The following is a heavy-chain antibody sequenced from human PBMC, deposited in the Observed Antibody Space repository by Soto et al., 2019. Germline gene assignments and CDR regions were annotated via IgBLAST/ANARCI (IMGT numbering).Heavy chain of an antibody. CDR3: PREGGERYFDWLSNPYYYGMDV. J-gene: IGHJ6*02. Sequence: QVQLVQSGAEVKKPGSSVQDSCKASGGTFSRYAISWVRQAPGQGLEWMGGIIPIFGTANYAQKFQGRVMITADESTSTAYMELSSVRSEDTAVYYCPREGGERYFDWLSNPYYYGMDVWGQRTTVTVS. CDR2: IIPIFGTA. D-gene: IGHD3-9*01. CDR1: GGTFSRYA. V-gene: IGHV1-69*01.